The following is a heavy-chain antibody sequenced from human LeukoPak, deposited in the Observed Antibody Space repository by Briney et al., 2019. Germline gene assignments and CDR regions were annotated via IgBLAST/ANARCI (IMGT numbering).Heavy chain of an antibody. CDR3: ARDRHIVAVPAYYYYYMDV. CDR2: IKQDGSEK. Sequence: GGSLRLSCAASGFTFSNAWMSWVRQAPGKGLEWVANIKQDGSEKYYADSVKGRFTISRDNAKNSLYLQMNSLRAEDTAVYYCARDRHIVAVPAYYYYYMDVWGKGTTVTVSS. D-gene: IGHD2-2*01. CDR1: GFTFSNAW. V-gene: IGHV3-7*01. J-gene: IGHJ6*03.